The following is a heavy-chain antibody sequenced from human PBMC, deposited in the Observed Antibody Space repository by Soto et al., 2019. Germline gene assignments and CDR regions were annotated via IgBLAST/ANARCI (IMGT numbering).Heavy chain of an antibody. CDR1: GGTFSTYA. V-gene: IGHV1-69*01. CDR2: IIPILGTA. D-gene: IGHD3-3*01. CDR3: AREIFGVIISGGRDAFDI. J-gene: IGHJ3*02. Sequence: QVQLVQSGAEVKKPGSSVKVSCKASGGTFSTYAISWVRQAPGQGLEWMGGIIPILGTAKYAQKFQGRVTITADESTSTAYMELSSVRSEDTAVYYCAREIFGVIISGGRDAFDIWGQGKMVTVSS.